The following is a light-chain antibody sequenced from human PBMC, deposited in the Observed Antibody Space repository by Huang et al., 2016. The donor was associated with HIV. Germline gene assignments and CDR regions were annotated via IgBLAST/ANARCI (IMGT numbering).Light chain of an antibody. CDR1: QSVDSN. Sequence: EVVLTQSPATLSVSSGEEVTLSCRASQSVDSNLAWYQQELGQPPRLLIFRASNRATGVPARFSGSGSGTDFTLSISSLQSEDFALYYCQQHSNWPPSLSFGGGTRVDIK. V-gene: IGKV3-15*01. CDR3: QQHSNWPPSLS. CDR2: RAS. J-gene: IGKJ4*01.